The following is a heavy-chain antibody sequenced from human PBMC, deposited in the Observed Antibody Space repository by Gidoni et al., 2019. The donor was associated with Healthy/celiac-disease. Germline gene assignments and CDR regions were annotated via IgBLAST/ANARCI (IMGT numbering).Heavy chain of an antibody. Sequence: EVQSLESGGGLVQPGGSLSLSCPASGFTFSSYAMSWVGQAPGKGLEWVAAIRGSGGSRYYADSVKGRFTISRDNSKNTLYLQMNSMRAEDTAVYYCAKEAMVRGVIINYYYYGMDVWGQGTTVTVSS. D-gene: IGHD3-10*01. J-gene: IGHJ6*02. CDR1: GFTFSSYA. V-gene: IGHV3-23*01. CDR3: AKEAMVRGVIINYYYYGMDV. CDR2: IRGSGGSR.